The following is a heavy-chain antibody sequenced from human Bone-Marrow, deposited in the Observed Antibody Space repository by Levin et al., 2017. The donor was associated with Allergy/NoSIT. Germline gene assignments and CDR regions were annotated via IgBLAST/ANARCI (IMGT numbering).Heavy chain of an antibody. CDR2: INPNSGGT. D-gene: IGHD3-3*01. CDR3: ARILSGYHHPQEDWFDP. J-gene: IGHJ5*02. CDR1: GYTFTGYY. Sequence: ASVKVSCKASGYTFTGYYMHWVRQAPGQGLEWMGRINPNSGGTNYAQKFQGRVTMTRDTSISTAYMELSRLRSDDTAVYYCARILSGYHHPQEDWFDPWGQGTLVTVSS. V-gene: IGHV1-2*06.